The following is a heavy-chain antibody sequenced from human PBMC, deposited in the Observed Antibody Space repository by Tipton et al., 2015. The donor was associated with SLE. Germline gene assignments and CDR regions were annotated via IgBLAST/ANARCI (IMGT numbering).Heavy chain of an antibody. CDR2: ISAYNGNT. Sequence: QSGAEVKKPGSSVKVSCKASGGTFSSYAISWVRQAPGQGLEWMGWISAYNGNTNYAQKLQGRVTMTTDTSTSTAYMELRSLRAEDTAVYYCAKDSPPVEHSSLYYFDSWGQGTLVTVSS. J-gene: IGHJ4*02. CDR1: GGTFSSYA. D-gene: IGHD3-22*01. CDR3: AKDSPPVEHSSLYYFDS. V-gene: IGHV1-18*01.